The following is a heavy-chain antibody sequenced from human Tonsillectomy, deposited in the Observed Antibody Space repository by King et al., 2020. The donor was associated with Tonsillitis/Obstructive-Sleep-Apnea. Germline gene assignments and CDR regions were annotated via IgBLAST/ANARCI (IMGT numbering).Heavy chain of an antibody. D-gene: IGHD2-2*01. Sequence: VQLVESGGGLVQPGGSLRLSCAASGFTFSSYWMNWVRQAPGKGLEWVANIKQDGSETYYVDSVKVRFTISRDNAKNSLYLQMNSLRAEDTAVYYCASPTYCTGTICYPFDYWGQGTLVTVSS. V-gene: IGHV3-7*02. CDR3: ASPTYCTGTICYPFDY. CDR2: IKQDGSET. CDR1: GFTFSSYW. J-gene: IGHJ4*02.